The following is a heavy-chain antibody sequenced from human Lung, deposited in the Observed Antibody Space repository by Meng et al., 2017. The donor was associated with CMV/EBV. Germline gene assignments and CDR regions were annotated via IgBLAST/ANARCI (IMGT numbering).Heavy chain of an antibody. V-gene: IGHV3-74*01. J-gene: IGHJ4*02. CDR3: ARAADLYDYYDSSGYYGY. D-gene: IGHD3-22*01. Sequence: SXAASGFTFSSYWMHWVRQAPGKGLVWVSRINSDGSSTSYADSVKGRFTISRDNAKNTLYLQMNSLRAEDTAVYYCARAADLYDYYDSSGYYGYWGQGTLVTVSS. CDR2: INSDGSST. CDR1: GFTFSSYW.